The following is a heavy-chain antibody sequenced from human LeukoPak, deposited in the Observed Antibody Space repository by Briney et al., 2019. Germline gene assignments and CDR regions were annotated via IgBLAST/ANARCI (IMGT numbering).Heavy chain of an antibody. J-gene: IGHJ4*02. D-gene: IGHD3-10*01. CDR2: IIPILGIA. CDR3: ARDGSGRNRFDY. CDR1: GGTFSSYA. V-gene: IGHV1-69*04. Sequence: SVKVSCKASGGTFSSYAISWVRQAPGQGLEWMGRIIPILGIANYAQKFQGRVTITADKSTSTAYMELSSLRSEDTAVYYCARDGSGRNRFDYWGQGTLVTVSS.